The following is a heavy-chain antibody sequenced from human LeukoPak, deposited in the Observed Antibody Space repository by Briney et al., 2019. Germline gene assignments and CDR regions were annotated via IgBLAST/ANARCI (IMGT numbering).Heavy chain of an antibody. CDR1: GFTFTKYW. CDR2: IHQDGSET. D-gene: IGHD5-12*01. J-gene: IGHJ4*02. CDR3: ARGGYSGYDWVDY. V-gene: IGHV3-7*05. Sequence: GGSLRLSCAASGFTFTKYWMAWVRQAPAKGLAWVASIHQDGSETHSIDSGRFTISRDNAKNSLYLQMNSLRAEDTAVYYCARGGYSGYDWVDYWGQGTLVTVSS.